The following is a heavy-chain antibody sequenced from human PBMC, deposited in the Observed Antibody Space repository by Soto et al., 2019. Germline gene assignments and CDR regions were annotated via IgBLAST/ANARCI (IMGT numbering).Heavy chain of an antibody. CDR2: ISYDGSNK. V-gene: IGHV3-30-3*01. Sequence: GGSLRLSCAASGFTFSSYAMHWVRQAPGKGLEWVAVISYDGSNKYYADSVKGRFTISRDNSKNTLYLQMNSLRAEDTAVYYCARDYDVVVVAATAPLGLDYWGQGTLVTVSS. CDR1: GFTFSSYA. D-gene: IGHD2-15*01. CDR3: ARDYDVVVVAATAPLGLDY. J-gene: IGHJ4*02.